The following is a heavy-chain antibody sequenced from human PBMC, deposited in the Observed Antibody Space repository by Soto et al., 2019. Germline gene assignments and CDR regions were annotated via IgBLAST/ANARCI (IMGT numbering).Heavy chain of an antibody. CDR1: GLTFSSYA. J-gene: IGHJ4*02. CDR3: VKDPRSYDILTGYLY. D-gene: IGHD3-9*01. V-gene: IGHV3-64D*08. CDR2: ISSNGGST. Sequence: GGSLRLYCSASGLTFSSYAMHWVRQAPGKGLKYVSAISSNGGSTYYADSVKGRFTISRDNSKNTLYLQMSSLRAEDTAVYYCVKDPRSYDILTGYLYWGQGTLVTVSS.